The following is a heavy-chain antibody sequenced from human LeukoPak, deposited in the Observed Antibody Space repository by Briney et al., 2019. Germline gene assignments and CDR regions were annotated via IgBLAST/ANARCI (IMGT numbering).Heavy chain of an antibody. CDR1: GFTFSTYI. V-gene: IGHV3-20*04. CDR2: INWNGGST. Sequence: TGGSLRLSCAGSGFTFSTYIMSWVRQAPGKGLEWVSGINWNGGSTAYADSVKGRFAISRDNAQNSLYLQMVSLRAEDTALYYCARGEGYSYADTFDVWGQGTMVTVSS. J-gene: IGHJ3*01. D-gene: IGHD5-18*01. CDR3: ARGEGYSYADTFDV.